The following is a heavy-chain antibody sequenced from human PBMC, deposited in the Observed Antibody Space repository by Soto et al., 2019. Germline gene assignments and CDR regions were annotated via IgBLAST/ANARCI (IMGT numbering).Heavy chain of an antibody. CDR2: VSAYNGNT. V-gene: IGHV1-18*01. Sequence: SVKVSCKASGYTFTSYGISWVRHAPGQGLEWMGWVSAYNGNTNYAQKLQGRVTMTTDTSTSTAYMELRSLRSDDTAVYYCASDGGLGITIFTGDYYYYRVEDWGKGTTVTVPS. D-gene: IGHD3-3*01. J-gene: IGHJ6*04. CDR3: ASDGGLGITIFTGDYYYYRVED. CDR1: GYTFTSYG.